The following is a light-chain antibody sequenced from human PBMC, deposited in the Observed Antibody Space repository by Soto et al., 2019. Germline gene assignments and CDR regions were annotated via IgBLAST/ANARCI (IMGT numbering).Light chain of an antibody. V-gene: IGLV2-14*01. CDR2: EVS. CDR1: SSDIGGYNY. J-gene: IGLJ2*01. CDR3: SSYTTSSTVA. Sequence: QSVLTQSASVSGSPGQSITISCTGTSSDIGGYNYVSWYQQHPDKAPKLMIFEVSNRPSGVSNRFSGSKSGNTASLTISGLLPEDEAHYYCSSYTTSSTVAFGGGTKLTVL.